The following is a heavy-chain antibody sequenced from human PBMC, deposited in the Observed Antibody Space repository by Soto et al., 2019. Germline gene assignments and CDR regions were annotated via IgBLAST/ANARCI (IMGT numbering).Heavy chain of an antibody. J-gene: IGHJ4*02. CDR3: TRAPESSGSYYYFDY. V-gene: IGHV3-7*03. D-gene: IGHD3-22*01. CDR1: GFPFSSYW. CDR2: INRDGSER. Sequence: EVQLVESGGGLVQPGGSLRLSCAASGFPFSSYWMSWVRQAPGKGLQWVANINRDGSERYYVDSLKGRFTISRDNAENSLYLQMNSLRDEDTAVYYCTRAPESSGSYYYFDYWGQGTLVTVSS.